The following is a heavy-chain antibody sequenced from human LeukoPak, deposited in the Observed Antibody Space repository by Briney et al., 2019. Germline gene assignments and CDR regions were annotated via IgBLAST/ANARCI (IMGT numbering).Heavy chain of an antibody. Sequence: GGSLRLSCAASGVTFSSYSMNWVRQAPGKGLEWVSSISSSSSYIYYADSVKGRFTISRDNSKNTLYLQMNSLRAEDTAVYYCAKETSSGWEKAFDYWGQGTLVTVSS. D-gene: IGHD6-19*01. CDR3: AKETSSGWEKAFDY. V-gene: IGHV3-21*01. CDR2: ISSSSSYI. J-gene: IGHJ4*02. CDR1: GVTFSSYS.